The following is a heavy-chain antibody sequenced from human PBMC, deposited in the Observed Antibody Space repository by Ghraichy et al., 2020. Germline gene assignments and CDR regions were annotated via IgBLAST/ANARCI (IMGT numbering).Heavy chain of an antibody. D-gene: IGHD6-19*01. V-gene: IGHV1-2*02. CDR1: GFTFTGYY. J-gene: IGHJ4*02. CDR3: ASVIAVAGGNY. Sequence: ASVKVSCKASGFTFTGYYMHWVRQAPGQGLEWMGWINPNSGGTTYARKFQDRITMTRDTSISTAYMELSRLRSDDTAVYYCASVIAVAGGNYWGQGTLVTVSS. CDR2: INPNSGGT.